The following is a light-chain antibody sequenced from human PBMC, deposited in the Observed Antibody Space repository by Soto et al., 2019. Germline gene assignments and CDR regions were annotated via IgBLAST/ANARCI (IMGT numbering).Light chain of an antibody. CDR2: DAS. J-gene: IGKJ3*01. Sequence: EIVLTQSPATLSLSPGERATLSCRASQSVGSDLAWYQQKPGQAPRLLIYDASNRATGIPARFSGSGSGTHFRLTISSLEPEDFAVYYCQQRNNWPPGTFGPGTKVDIK. V-gene: IGKV3-11*01. CDR1: QSVGSD. CDR3: QQRNNWPPGT.